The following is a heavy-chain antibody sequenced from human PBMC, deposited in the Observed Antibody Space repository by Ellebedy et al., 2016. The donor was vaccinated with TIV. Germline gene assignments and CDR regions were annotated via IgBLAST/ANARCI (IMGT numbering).Heavy chain of an antibody. CDR3: ARRGFGWYEIDN. CDR1: GFTFSRFW. J-gene: IGHJ4*02. Sequence: GESLKISCSASGFTFSRFWMHWVRQAPGKGLVWLSHINGDRDNTNYADSVKGRFTISRDNAKNTLYLQINSLRAEDTAVYYCARRGFGWYEIDNWGPGTLVTVSS. V-gene: IGHV3-74*01. D-gene: IGHD6-19*01. CDR2: INGDRDNT.